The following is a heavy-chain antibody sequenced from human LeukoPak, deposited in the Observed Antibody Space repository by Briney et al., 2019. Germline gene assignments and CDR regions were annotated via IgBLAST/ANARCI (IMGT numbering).Heavy chain of an antibody. CDR3: AREWSYGDFDF. D-gene: IGHD5-18*01. CDR2: IYLSGST. J-gene: IGHJ4*02. Sequence: SETLSLTCTVSGGSISSSSYYWGWIRQPPGKGLEWIGSIYLSGSTYYNPSLKSRVTISVDTSKNQFSLKLSSVTAADTAVYYCAREWSYGDFDFWGQGTLVTVSS. V-gene: IGHV4-39*07. CDR1: GGSISSSSYY.